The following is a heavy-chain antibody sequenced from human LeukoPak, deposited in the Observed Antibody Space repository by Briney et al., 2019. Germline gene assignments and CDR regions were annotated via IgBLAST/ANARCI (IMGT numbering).Heavy chain of an antibody. Sequence: PGGSLRLSCAAFGFTFSTYALSWVRQAPGKGLEWVSAISANGDTTYYADSVRGRFTISRDNSKNTLYLHMNSLRAEDTAVYYCANWQSGSRVFFDYWGQGTLVTVSS. CDR1: GFTFSTYA. V-gene: IGHV3-23*01. D-gene: IGHD1-26*01. CDR3: ANWQSGSRVFFDY. CDR2: ISANGDTT. J-gene: IGHJ4*02.